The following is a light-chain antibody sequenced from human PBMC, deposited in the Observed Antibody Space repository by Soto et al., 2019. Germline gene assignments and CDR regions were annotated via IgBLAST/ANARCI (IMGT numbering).Light chain of an antibody. J-gene: IGLJ1*01. Sequence: QSVLTQPASVSGSPGQSITISCTGTSGDVGGYNYVSWYQQHPGKAPKLMIYDVSNRPSGVSNRFSGSKSGNTASLTISGLQAEDEADYYCSSYTSSSTFYVFGTGTKVT. CDR2: DVS. CDR3: SSYTSSSTFYV. V-gene: IGLV2-14*01. CDR1: SGDVGGYNY.